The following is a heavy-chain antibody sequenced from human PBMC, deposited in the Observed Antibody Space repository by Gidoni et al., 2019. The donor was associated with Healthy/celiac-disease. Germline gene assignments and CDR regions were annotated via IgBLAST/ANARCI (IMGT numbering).Heavy chain of an antibody. CDR1: GFTFSSYG. J-gene: IGHJ4*02. D-gene: IGHD5-18*01. CDR2: ISYDGSNK. V-gene: IGHV3-30*18. CDR3: AKDRELPGYSYGSFDY. Sequence: QVQLVESGGGVVQPGRSLRLSCAASGFTFSSYGMHWVRQAPGKGLEWVAVISYDGSNKYYADSVKGRFTISRDNSKNTLYLQMNSLRAEDTAVYYCAKDRELPGYSYGSFDYWGQGTLVTVSS.